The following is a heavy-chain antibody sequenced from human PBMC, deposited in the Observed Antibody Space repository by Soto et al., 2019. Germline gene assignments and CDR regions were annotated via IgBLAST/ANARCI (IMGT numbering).Heavy chain of an antibody. CDR2: IIPILGTP. Sequence: ASVKVSCKASGGTFSSYAINWVRQAPGQGLEWMAGIIPILGTPNYAQKFQGRVTITADESTSTAYMELSSLRSEDTAVYYCARDRYHFWSGYLMDYWGQGTLVTVSS. D-gene: IGHD3-3*01. J-gene: IGHJ4*02. V-gene: IGHV1-69*13. CDR3: ARDRYHFWSGYLMDY. CDR1: GGTFSSYA.